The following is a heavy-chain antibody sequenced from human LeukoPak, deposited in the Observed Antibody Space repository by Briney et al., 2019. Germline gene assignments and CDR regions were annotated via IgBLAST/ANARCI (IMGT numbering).Heavy chain of an antibody. CDR2: ISVSGDTK. CDR3: AQGYSSGWYPY. D-gene: IGHD6-19*01. Sequence: GGSLRLSCAVSGFTITDYGMSWVRQAPGPGLEWVSAISVSGDTKYYADSVKGRFIISRDNSRNTLYLQINSLRAEDTALYYCAQGYSSGWYPYWGQGTLVTVSS. CDR1: GFTITDYG. J-gene: IGHJ4*02. V-gene: IGHV3-23*01.